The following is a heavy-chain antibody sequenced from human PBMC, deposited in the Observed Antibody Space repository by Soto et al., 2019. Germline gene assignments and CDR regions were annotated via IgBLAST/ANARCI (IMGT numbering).Heavy chain of an antibody. CDR3: ARGPRYFDWLSPYGMDV. J-gene: IGHJ6*02. Sequence: SVKVSCXASGGTFSSYAISWVRQAPGQGLEWMGGIIPIFGTANYAQKFQGRVTITADESTSTAYMELSSLRSEDTAVYYCARGPRYFDWLSPYGMDVWGQGTTVTVSS. D-gene: IGHD3-9*01. CDR2: IIPIFGTA. V-gene: IGHV1-69*13. CDR1: GGTFSSYA.